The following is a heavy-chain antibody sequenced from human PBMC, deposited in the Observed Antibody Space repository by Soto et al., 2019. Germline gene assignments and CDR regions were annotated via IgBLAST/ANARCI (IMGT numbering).Heavy chain of an antibody. CDR2: IYYSGST. J-gene: IGHJ4*02. CDR1: GGCISSDFYY. D-gene: IGHD2-15*01. Sequence: PSETLSLTCTVSGGCISSDFYYWTWIRQHPGKGLEWIGYIYYSGSTYYNPSLKSRITMSLDTSKNQFSLKLSSVRAEDTAVYYCATGGLLTYCSGDSCYSWGQGTLVTVSS. V-gene: IGHV4-31*03. CDR3: ATGGLLTYCSGDSCYS.